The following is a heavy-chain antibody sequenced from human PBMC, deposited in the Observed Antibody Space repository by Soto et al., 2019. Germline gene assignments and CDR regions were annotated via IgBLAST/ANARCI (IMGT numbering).Heavy chain of an antibody. CDR3: ARHLVATLWVYFDH. CDR2: IYYGGNT. V-gene: IGHV4-59*01. J-gene: IGHJ4*02. D-gene: IGHD5-12*01. Sequence: PSETLCLTCSISGGSLSGYYWSWIRQPPGKGLEWIGYIYYGGNTNYNSSLKSRVAISLDTPKNQISLNLASVTAADTAVYYCARHLVATLWVYFDHWGPGTLVTVSS. CDR1: GGSLSGYY.